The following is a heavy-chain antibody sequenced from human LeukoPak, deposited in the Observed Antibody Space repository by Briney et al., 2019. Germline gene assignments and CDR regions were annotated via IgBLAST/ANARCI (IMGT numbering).Heavy chain of an antibody. Sequence: GGSLRLSCAASGFTFSSYAMHWVRQAPGKGLEWVAVISYDGSNKYYADSVKGRFTISRDNSKNTLYLQMNSLRAEDTAVCYCAKVGLTVTTILDYFDYWGQGTLVTVSS. J-gene: IGHJ4*02. V-gene: IGHV3-30*18. D-gene: IGHD4-11*01. CDR2: ISYDGSNK. CDR1: GFTFSSYA. CDR3: AKVGLTVTTILDYFDY.